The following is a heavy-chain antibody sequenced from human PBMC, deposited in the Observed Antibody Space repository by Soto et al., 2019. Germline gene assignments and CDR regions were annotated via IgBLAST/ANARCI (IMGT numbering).Heavy chain of an antibody. V-gene: IGHV1-69*13. D-gene: IGHD6-19*01. Sequence: RASVKVSCKASGGTFSSYAISWVRQAPGQGLEWMGGIIPIFGTANYAQKFQGRVTITADESTSTAYMELSSLRSEDTAVYYCARVGGQWLVVSYFDYWGQGTLVTVSS. J-gene: IGHJ4*02. CDR2: IIPIFGTA. CDR3: ARVGGQWLVVSYFDY. CDR1: GGTFSSYA.